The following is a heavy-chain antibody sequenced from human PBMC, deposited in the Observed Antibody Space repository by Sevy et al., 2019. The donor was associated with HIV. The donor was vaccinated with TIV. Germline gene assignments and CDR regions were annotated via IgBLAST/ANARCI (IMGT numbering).Heavy chain of an antibody. D-gene: IGHD5-12*01. CDR2: IKSKTDGGTT. V-gene: IGHV3-15*01. CDR1: GFTFSKAW. CDR3: TTGVIEMATISGDY. Sequence: GGSLRLSCAASGFTFSKAWMSWVRQAPGKGLEWVGRIKSKTDGGTTDYAAPVKGRFTISRDDSKTTLYLQMNSLKTEDTAVYYCTTGVIEMATISGDYWGQGTLVTVSS. J-gene: IGHJ4*02.